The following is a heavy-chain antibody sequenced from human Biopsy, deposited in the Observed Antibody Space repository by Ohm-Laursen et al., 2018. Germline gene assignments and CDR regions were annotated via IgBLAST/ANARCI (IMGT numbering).Heavy chain of an antibody. CDR1: GYTFTSYA. CDR3: AKGGHKAWPDS. D-gene: IGHD1-26*01. J-gene: IGHJ5*02. Sequence: ESSVKVSCKASGYTFTSYAMHWVRQAPGQGLEWMGRINPDTGDTDYAQKFQGRVTMTRDTSISTAYMELTSLRSDDTAVYYCAKGGHKAWPDSWGQGALVTVSS. V-gene: IGHV1-2*06. CDR2: INPDTGDT.